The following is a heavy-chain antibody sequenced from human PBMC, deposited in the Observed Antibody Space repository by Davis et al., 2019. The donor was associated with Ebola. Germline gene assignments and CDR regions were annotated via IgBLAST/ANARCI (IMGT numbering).Heavy chain of an antibody. J-gene: IGHJ6*02. CDR3: ARGHQRYCSSTSCFLYYYYGMDV. CDR1: GGSFSGYY. CDR2: INHGGST. D-gene: IGHD2-2*01. Sequence: SETLSLTCAVYGGSFSGYYWSWIRQPPGKGLEWIGEINHGGSTNYNPSLKSRVTISVDTSKNQFSLKLSSVTAADTAVYYCARGHQRYCSSTSCFLYYYYGMDVWGQGTTVTVSS. V-gene: IGHV4-34*01.